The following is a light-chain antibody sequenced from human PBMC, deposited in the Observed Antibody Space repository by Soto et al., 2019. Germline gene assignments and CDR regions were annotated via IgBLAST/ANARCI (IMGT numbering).Light chain of an antibody. V-gene: IGKV3D-15*01. Sequence: EKVFTQSPATLSVSPGERAALSCRASQSVSNNLAWYQQKPGQPPRLLIFGASTRATGIPARFSGSGSEAEFALTISTLQSEDFAVYYCQQYSVWPLTFGGGTKVDIK. CDR2: GAS. CDR1: QSVSNN. CDR3: QQYSVWPLT. J-gene: IGKJ4*01.